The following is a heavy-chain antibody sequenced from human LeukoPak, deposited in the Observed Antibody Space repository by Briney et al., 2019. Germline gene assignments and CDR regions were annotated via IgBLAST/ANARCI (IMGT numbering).Heavy chain of an antibody. J-gene: IGHJ5*02. CDR1: GDSSSTYY. Sequence: PETLSLTCTVSGDSSSTYYWNWIRQPPGRGLEWIGHIHNSGSTNYNPSLKSRVTISEDTSNNQFSLKLNSVTAADTAVYYCARRTSHWANWFDPWGQGILVTVAS. D-gene: IGHD7-27*01. V-gene: IGHV4-59*08. CDR3: ARRTSHWANWFDP. CDR2: IHNSGST.